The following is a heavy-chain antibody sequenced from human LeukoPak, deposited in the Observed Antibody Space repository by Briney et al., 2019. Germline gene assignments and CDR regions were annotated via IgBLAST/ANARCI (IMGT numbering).Heavy chain of an antibody. CDR1: GYTLTELS. CDR2: FEPEDGET. Sequence: GASVKVSCKVSGYTLTELSMHWVRQAPGKGLEWMGGFEPEDGETIYAQKFQGRVTMTEDTSTDTAYMELSSLRSEDTAVYYCATVIFGESLLDYWGQGTLVTVSS. V-gene: IGHV1-24*01. D-gene: IGHD3-10*02. CDR3: ATVIFGESLLDY. J-gene: IGHJ4*02.